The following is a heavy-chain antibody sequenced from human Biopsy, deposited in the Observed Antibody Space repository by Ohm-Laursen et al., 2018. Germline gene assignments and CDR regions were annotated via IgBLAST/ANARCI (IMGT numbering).Heavy chain of an antibody. D-gene: IGHD3-22*01. J-gene: IGHJ4*02. CDR3: ARDTKWLASGPIDY. V-gene: IGHV1-24*01. Sequence: ASVKVSCKVSGYAVTEFSMHWVRQAPGKGLEWMGGFAPENGKTIYAQKFQGRVTMTEDTSTDTAYMELSSLRSEDTAVYYCARDTKWLASGPIDYWGQGALVTVSS. CDR1: GYAVTEFS. CDR2: FAPENGKT.